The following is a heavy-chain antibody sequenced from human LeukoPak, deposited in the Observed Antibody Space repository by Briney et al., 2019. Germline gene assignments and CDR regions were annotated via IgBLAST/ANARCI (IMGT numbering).Heavy chain of an antibody. J-gene: IGHJ4*02. CDR1: GGSISSSSYY. Sequence: PSETLSLTCTVSGGSISSSSYYWGWIRQPPGKGLEWIGSIYYSGSSYYNPSLKSRVTISVDTSKNQFSLKLSSVTAADTAVFYCAKPAGHIGWGQGPLVTVSS. V-gene: IGHV4-39*01. CDR3: AKPAGHIG. D-gene: IGHD2-21*01. CDR2: IYYSGSS.